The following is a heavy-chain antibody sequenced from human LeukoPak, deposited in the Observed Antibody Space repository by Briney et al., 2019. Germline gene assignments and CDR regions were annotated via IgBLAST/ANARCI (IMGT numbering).Heavy chain of an antibody. J-gene: IGHJ4*02. CDR2: ISAYNGNT. D-gene: IGHD6-19*01. CDR3: AREVAVAGTSGPFDY. CDR1: GYTFTSYG. Sequence: ASVKVSCKASGYTFTSYGISWVRQAPGQGLEWMGWISAYNGNTNYAQKFQGRVTMTRDTSISTAYMELSRLRSDDTAVYYCAREVAVAGTSGPFDYWGQGTLVTVSS. V-gene: IGHV1-18*01.